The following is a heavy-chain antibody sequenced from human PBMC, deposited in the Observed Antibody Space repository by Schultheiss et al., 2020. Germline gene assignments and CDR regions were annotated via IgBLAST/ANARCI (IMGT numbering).Heavy chain of an antibody. CDR2: INHSGST. CDR3: ARRHPYDSSVDY. J-gene: IGHJ4*02. D-gene: IGHD3-22*01. V-gene: IGHV4-34*01. Sequence: SETLSLTCAVYGGSFSGYYWSWIRQPPGKGLEWIGEINHSGSTNYNPSLKSRVTISVDTSKNQFSLKLSSVTAADTAVYYCARRHPYDSSVDYWGQGTLVTGSS. CDR1: GGSFSGYY.